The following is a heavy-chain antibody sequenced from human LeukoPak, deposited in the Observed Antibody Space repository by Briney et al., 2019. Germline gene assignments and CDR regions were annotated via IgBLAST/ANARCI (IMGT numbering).Heavy chain of an antibody. V-gene: IGHV3-15*01. CDR1: GFPFSEAW. D-gene: IGHD4/OR15-4a*01. J-gene: IGHJ4*02. CDR2: ITSTTDGGTT. Sequence: MSGGSLRLSCAVSGFPFSEAWMGWVRQAPGEGLEWVGRITSTTDGGTTDHAAPVRGRFTISRDDSKTTLYLQMNSLKTEDTAVYYCTTYLTTRGQGTLVTVSS. CDR3: TTYLTT.